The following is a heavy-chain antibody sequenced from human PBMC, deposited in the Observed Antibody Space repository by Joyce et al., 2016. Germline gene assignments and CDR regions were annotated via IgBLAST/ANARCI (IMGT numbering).Heavy chain of an antibody. D-gene: IGHD1-26*01. Sequence: AASGFTFSTYSMNWVRQAPGKGLEWISYISISGNTIYHIESVKGRFTISRDNAKNSLYSQMNSLRDEDTAVYYCARDPPPRMVGSTTFALDVWGQGTMVTVSS. CDR3: ARDPPPRMVGSTTFALDV. J-gene: IGHJ3*01. CDR2: ISISGNTI. CDR1: GFTFSTYS. V-gene: IGHV3-48*02.